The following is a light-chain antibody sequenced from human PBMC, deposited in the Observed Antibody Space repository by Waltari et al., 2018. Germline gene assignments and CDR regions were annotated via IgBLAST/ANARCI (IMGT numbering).Light chain of an antibody. V-gene: IGKV3-20*01. Sequence: EIVLTQSPGTLSLSPGERATLSCRASQSFSSSYLAWYQQRPGQAPRLLIYAASSRATGIPDRFSGSGSGTDFTLTISRLEPEDFAVYYCQHYGRSPRTFGQGTKVDIK. CDR2: AAS. J-gene: IGKJ1*01. CDR1: QSFSSSY. CDR3: QHYGRSPRT.